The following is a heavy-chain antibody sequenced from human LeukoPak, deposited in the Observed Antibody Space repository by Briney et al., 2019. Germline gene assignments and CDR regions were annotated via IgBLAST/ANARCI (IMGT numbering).Heavy chain of an antibody. CDR3: ARGDDFWRGGLDP. CDR1: GGSLSTYY. V-gene: IGHV4-59*01. D-gene: IGHD3-3*01. J-gene: IGHJ5*02. CDR2: IYYSGST. Sequence: SETLSLTCTVSGGSLSTYYWSWIRQPPGKGLEWIGYIYYSGSTNYNPSLKSRVTISVDTSKNQFSLKLSSVTAADTAVYYCARGDDFWRGGLDPWGQGTLVTVSS.